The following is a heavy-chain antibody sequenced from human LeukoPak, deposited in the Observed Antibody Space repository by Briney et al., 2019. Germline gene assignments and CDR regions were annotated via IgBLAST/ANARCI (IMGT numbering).Heavy chain of an antibody. CDR3: ARDMDNWNYFAPNYFDY. Sequence: GGSLRLSCAASGFTFSSYSMNWVRQAPGKGLEWVSYISSSSSYIYYADSVKGRFTISRDNAKNSLYLQMNSLRAEDTAVYYCARDMDNWNYFAPNYFDYWGQGTLVTVSS. V-gene: IGHV3-21*01. J-gene: IGHJ4*02. CDR1: GFTFSSYS. D-gene: IGHD1-7*01. CDR2: ISSSSSYI.